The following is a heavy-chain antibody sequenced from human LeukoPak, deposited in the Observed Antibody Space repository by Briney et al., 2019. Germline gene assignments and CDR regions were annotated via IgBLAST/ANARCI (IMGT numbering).Heavy chain of an antibody. CDR3: ARGRKVLRFLEWLLWNPFDY. V-gene: IGHV1-18*01. CDR2: ISAYNGNT. CDR1: GYTFTSYG. Sequence: ASVKVSCKASGYTFTSYGISWVRQAPGQGLEWMGWISAYNGNTNYAQKLQGRVTMTTDTSTSTAYMELRSLRSDDTAVYYCARGRKVLRFLEWLLWNPFDYWGQGTLVTVSS. D-gene: IGHD3-3*01. J-gene: IGHJ4*02.